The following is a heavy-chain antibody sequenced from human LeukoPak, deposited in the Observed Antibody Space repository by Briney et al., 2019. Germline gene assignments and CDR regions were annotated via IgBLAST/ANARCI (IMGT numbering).Heavy chain of an antibody. V-gene: IGHV1-8*01. CDR1: GYTFTSYD. CDR3: ARETGSGTREFDY. D-gene: IGHD1-7*01. Sequence: GASVKVSCKASGYTFTSYDINWVRQATGQGLEWMGWMNPNSGNTGYAQKFQGRVTMTRDTSISTAYMELSRLRSDDTAVYYCARETGSGTREFDYWGQGTLVTVSS. J-gene: IGHJ4*02. CDR2: MNPNSGNT.